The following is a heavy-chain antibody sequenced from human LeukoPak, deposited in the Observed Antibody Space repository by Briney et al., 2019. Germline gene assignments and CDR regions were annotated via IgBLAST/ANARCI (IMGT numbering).Heavy chain of an antibody. Sequence: ASVKVSCKASGGTFSSYAISWVRQAPGQGLEWMGGIIPIFGTANYAQKFQGRVTITADESTSTAYMELSSLRSEYTAVYYCARSPKFIVVVPAAIHNYFDYWGQGTLVTVSS. V-gene: IGHV1-69*13. D-gene: IGHD2-2*01. CDR3: ARSPKFIVVVPAAIHNYFDY. J-gene: IGHJ4*02. CDR2: IIPIFGTA. CDR1: GGTFSSYA.